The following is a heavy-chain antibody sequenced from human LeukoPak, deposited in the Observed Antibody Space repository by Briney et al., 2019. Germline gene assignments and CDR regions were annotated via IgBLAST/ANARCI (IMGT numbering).Heavy chain of an antibody. D-gene: IGHD6-13*01. CDR1: GFTFDDYA. J-gene: IGHJ6*02. CDR2: IKWNSGSI. Sequence: PGRSLRLSFAASGFTFDDYAMHWVRQAPGKGLEWVSTIKWNSGSIGYADSVKGRFNISRDNAKNSLYLQMNSLRPEDTALYYCAKDRRIAAAGKYGMDVWGQGTSVTVSS. CDR3: AKDRRIAAAGKYGMDV. V-gene: IGHV3-9*01.